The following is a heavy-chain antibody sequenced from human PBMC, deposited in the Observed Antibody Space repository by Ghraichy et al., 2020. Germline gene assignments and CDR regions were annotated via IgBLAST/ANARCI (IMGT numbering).Heavy chain of an antibody. CDR2: INHSGST. CDR1: GGSFSGYY. CDR3: AREGDYDSSGRVSYYFDY. D-gene: IGHD3-22*01. J-gene: IGHJ4*02. Sequence: SETLSLTCAVYGGSFSGYYWSWIRQPPGKGLEWIGEINHSGSTNYNPSLKSRVTISVDTSKNQFSLKLSSVTAADTAVYYCAREGDYDSSGRVSYYFDYWGQGTLVTVSS. V-gene: IGHV4-34*01.